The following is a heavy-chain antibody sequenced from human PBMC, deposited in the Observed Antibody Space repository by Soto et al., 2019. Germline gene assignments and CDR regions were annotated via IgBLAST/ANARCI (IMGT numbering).Heavy chain of an antibody. V-gene: IGHV3-23*01. CDR2: ISGSGGST. D-gene: IGHD2-2*01. CDR1: GFTFSSYA. Sequence: EVQLLESGGGLVQPGGSLRLSCAASGFTFSSYAMSWVRQAPGKGLEWVSAISGSGGSTYYADSVKGRFTISRDNSKNTLYLQMNSLRAEDTAVYYCAKVQLVVVPAGSHYFDYWGQGTLVTVSS. J-gene: IGHJ4*02. CDR3: AKVQLVVVPAGSHYFDY.